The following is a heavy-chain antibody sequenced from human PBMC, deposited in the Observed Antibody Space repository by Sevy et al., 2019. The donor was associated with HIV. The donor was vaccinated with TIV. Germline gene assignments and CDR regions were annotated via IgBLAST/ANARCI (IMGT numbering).Heavy chain of an antibody. CDR1: GYTFTDYY. D-gene: IGHD4-17*01. J-gene: IGHJ4*02. Sequence: ASVKVSCKASGYTFTDYYIHWVRQAPGQGLEWMGWINPNNGDTKYAQKFKGRVTMAGDTSINTAYMDLSRLRSDDTAVYYCARVWASNDYGDFDAELYDHWGQGTLVTVSS. V-gene: IGHV1-2*02. CDR3: ARVWASNDYGDFDAELYDH. CDR2: INPNNGDT.